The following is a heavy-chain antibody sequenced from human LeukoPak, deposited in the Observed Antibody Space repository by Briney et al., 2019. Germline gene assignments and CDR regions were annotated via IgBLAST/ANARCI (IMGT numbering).Heavy chain of an antibody. J-gene: IGHJ4*02. V-gene: IGHV1-69*04. CDR2: IIPILGIA. CDR3: ARESSYGAAIGDY. D-gene: IGHD5-18*01. CDR1: GSTFSSYA. Sequence: GASVKVSCKASGSTFSSYAISWVRQAPGQGLEWIGRIIPILGIANYAHQFQGRVTITADKSTSTAYMELSSLRSEDTAVYYCARESSYGAAIGDYWGQGSLVTVSS.